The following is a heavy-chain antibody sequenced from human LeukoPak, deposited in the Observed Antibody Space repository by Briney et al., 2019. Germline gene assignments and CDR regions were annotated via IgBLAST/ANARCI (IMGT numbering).Heavy chain of an antibody. Sequence: GASVKVSCKVSGYTLTELSMHWVRQAPGKGLEWMGGFDPEDGETIYAQKFQGRVTMTEDTSTDTAYMELSSLRSEDTAVYYCATGIPRFLEWLLYPFDYWGQGTLVTVSS. CDR1: GYTLTELS. J-gene: IGHJ4*02. D-gene: IGHD3-3*01. V-gene: IGHV1-24*01. CDR2: FDPEDGET. CDR3: ATGIPRFLEWLLYPFDY.